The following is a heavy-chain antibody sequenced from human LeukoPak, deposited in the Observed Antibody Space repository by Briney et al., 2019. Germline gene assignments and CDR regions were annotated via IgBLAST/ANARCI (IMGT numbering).Heavy chain of an antibody. Sequence: PGGSLRPSRAASVFTFNRYSINWVPDAPRKGLEWVSSISSSSNYIYYADSVKRRYTLSRDNAQNSLYLQINILGDEDTAVYYCARRLDFDWLPINWFDPWGQGTLVTVCS. CDR3: ARRLDFDWLPINWFDP. CDR2: ISSSSNYI. CDR1: VFTFNRYS. V-gene: IGHV3-21*01. J-gene: IGHJ5*02. D-gene: IGHD3-9*01.